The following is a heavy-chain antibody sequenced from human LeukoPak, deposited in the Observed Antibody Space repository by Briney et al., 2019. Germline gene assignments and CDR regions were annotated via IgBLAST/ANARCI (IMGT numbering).Heavy chain of an antibody. CDR3: ASQRVWVSGWQIDS. Sequence: SETLSLTCTVSGGSISSSSFYWPWIRQPPGKGLEWIAMLHYDGTTYYNPSLKSRVSISIDTSKNQFSLKLNSVTAADTAVYYCASQRVWVSGWQIDSWGQGTLVTVSS. CDR1: GGSISSSSFY. J-gene: IGHJ4*02. CDR2: LHYDGTT. D-gene: IGHD6-19*01. V-gene: IGHV4-39*01.